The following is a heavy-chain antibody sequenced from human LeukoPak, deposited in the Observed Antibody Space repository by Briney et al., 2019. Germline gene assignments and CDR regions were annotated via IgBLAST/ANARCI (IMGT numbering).Heavy chain of an antibody. CDR3: AKPYYDFWSGWD. CDR2: IYSGGST. CDR1: GFTVSSNY. D-gene: IGHD3-3*01. J-gene: IGHJ4*02. Sequence: PGGSLRLSCAASGFTVSSNYMSWVRQAPGKGLEWVSVIYSGGSTYYADSVKGRFTISRDNSKDTLYLQMNSLRAEDTAVYYCAKPYYDFWSGWDWGQGTLVTVSS. V-gene: IGHV3-53*01.